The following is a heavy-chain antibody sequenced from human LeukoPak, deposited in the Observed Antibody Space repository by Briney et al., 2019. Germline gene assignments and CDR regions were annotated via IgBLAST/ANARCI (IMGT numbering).Heavy chain of an antibody. CDR1: GYTFSSYG. J-gene: IGHJ4*02. D-gene: IGHD6-19*01. CDR3: ARADIRAIASSGWYGFDY. CDR2: ISAYNGNT. Sequence: ASVKVSCKASGYTFSSYGISWVRQAPGQGLKWMGWISAYNGNTNYEQKFQGRVTMTTDTSTSTAYMELRSLRSDDTAVYYCARADIRAIASSGWYGFDYWGQGTLVTVSS. V-gene: IGHV1-18*01.